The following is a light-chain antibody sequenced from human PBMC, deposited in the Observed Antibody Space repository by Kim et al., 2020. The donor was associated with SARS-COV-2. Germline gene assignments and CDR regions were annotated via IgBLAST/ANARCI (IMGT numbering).Light chain of an antibody. CDR3: AAWDDSLSGHWM. V-gene: IGLV1-47*01. CDR1: SSNIGSNY. Sequence: QRVNISCSGTSSNIGSNYVYWYQQLPGTAPKLLIYRNDQRPSRVPDRFSGSKSSTSASLAISGLRSEDEADYHCAAWDDSLSGHWMFGGGTKVTVL. J-gene: IGLJ3*02. CDR2: RND.